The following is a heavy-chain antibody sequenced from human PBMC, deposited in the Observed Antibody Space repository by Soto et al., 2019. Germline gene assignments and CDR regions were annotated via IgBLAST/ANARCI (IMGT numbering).Heavy chain of an antibody. J-gene: IGHJ4*01. CDR2: ISGRGGST. V-gene: IGHV3-23*01. CDR3: AKERTGAHTRPFDY. D-gene: IGHD3-16*01. Sequence: EVQLLESGGGLVQPGGSLRLSCAASGFTFSSYAMSWVRQAPGKGLEWVSAISGRGGSTYYADSVKGRFTISRDNSKNTLYRQMNSLRADDTAVYYCAKERTGAHTRPFDYWGHGTLVTVSS. CDR1: GFTFSSYA.